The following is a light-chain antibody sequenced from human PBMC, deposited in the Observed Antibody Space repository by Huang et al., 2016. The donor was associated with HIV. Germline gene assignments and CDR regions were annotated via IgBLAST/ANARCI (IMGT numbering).Light chain of an antibody. J-gene: IGKJ2*01. V-gene: IGKV4-1*01. Sequence: DIEMTQSPDSLTVSLGARAIINCKSSQAVLKNSNKKNYLAWYQQRPGQPPKVLIYWASSRESGVPDQVSGSGSGTDFNLTISSLQPEDLAVYYCQQYYSPPYTFGQGTRLEI. CDR1: QAVLKNSNKKNY. CDR3: QQYYSPPYT. CDR2: WAS.